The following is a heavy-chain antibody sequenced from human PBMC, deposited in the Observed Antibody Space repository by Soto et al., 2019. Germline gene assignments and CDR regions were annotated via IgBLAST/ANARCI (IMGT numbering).Heavy chain of an antibody. Sequence: QVQMVESGGGVVQPGRSLRLSCATSGFTFRNYGMHWVRQTPDKGLEWVAVIWYDGSNKYYGDSVKGRFTISRDNSKNTLYLQMNSLNAEDTAVYYCARVGSWGGDWPLCAFDMWGQGTLVTVSS. D-gene: IGHD2-21*02. CDR3: ARVGSWGGDWPLCAFDM. CDR2: IWYDGSNK. V-gene: IGHV3-33*01. CDR1: GFTFRNYG. J-gene: IGHJ3*02.